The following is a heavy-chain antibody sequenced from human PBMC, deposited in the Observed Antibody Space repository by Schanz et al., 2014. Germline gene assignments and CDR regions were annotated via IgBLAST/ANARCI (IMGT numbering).Heavy chain of an antibody. J-gene: IGHJ4*02. CDR1: GGTFSGHF. D-gene: IGHD2-21*01. Sequence: QVKLQQWGAGLLKPSETLSLPCAAYGGTFSGHFWSWVRQTPVKGLEWIGEINHSGSTNYNPSLKSRVTVSVVTPKDKFSLKLTSVTAADTAVYYCARASLFYCDSDRCFSGFFDNWGQGTLVTVS. CDR3: ARASLFYCDSDRCFSGFFDN. CDR2: INHSGST. V-gene: IGHV4-34*01.